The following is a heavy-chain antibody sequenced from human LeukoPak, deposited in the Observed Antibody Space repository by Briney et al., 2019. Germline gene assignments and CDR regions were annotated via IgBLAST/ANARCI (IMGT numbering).Heavy chain of an antibody. CDR1: GFTVSTNY. Sequence: GGSLRLSCSASGFTVSTNYMSWVRQAPGKGLEWVSVLYTDGHTYYADSVKGRFTISRDNSKNTLYLQMNSLRAEDTAVYYCARDRPGGSYLDFDYWGQGTLVTVSS. V-gene: IGHV3-66*01. J-gene: IGHJ4*02. CDR3: ARDRPGGSYLDFDY. D-gene: IGHD1-26*01. CDR2: LYTDGHT.